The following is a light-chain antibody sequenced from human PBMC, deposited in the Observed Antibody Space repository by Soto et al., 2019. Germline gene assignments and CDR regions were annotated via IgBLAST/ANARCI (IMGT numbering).Light chain of an antibody. V-gene: IGKV3-20*01. CDR2: RAA. Sequence: EIVMTQSPATLSVSPGERATLSCRASQSVRNSHLAWYQQKPGQPPRLLISRAASRAPGIPDRFSGSGSGTGFTLSISKLEPEGSALYYCQQYGDSPWTFGLGTKVDIK. J-gene: IGKJ1*01. CDR3: QQYGDSPWT. CDR1: QSVRNSH.